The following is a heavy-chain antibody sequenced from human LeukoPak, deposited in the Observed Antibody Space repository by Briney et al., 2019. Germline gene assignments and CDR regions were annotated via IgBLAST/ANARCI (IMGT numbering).Heavy chain of an antibody. CDR2: INWNGGST. CDR1: GFTFSDYY. J-gene: IGHJ4*02. CDR3: ARHRGSGSYQAFDY. D-gene: IGHD3-10*01. Sequence: PGGSLRLSCAASGFTFSDYYMSWIRQAPGKGLEWVSGINWNGGSTGYADSVKGRFTISRDNAKNSLYLQMNSLRAEDTALYYCARHRGSGSYQAFDYWGQGTLVTVSS. V-gene: IGHV3-20*04.